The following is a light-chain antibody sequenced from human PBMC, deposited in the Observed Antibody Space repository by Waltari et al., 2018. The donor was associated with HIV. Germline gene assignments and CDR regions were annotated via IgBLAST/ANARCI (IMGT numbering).Light chain of an antibody. CDR1: QSVLYSSNNKNY. J-gene: IGKJ2*02. Sequence: DTVITQSPDSLPVSLARGATINCKPSQSVLYSSNNKNYLAWYQQKPGQPPKLLIYWASTRESGVPDRFSGSGSGIDFTLTISSLQAEDVAVYYCQQYYSTPCTFGQGTKLEIK. CDR3: QQYYSTPCT. CDR2: WAS. V-gene: IGKV4-1*01.